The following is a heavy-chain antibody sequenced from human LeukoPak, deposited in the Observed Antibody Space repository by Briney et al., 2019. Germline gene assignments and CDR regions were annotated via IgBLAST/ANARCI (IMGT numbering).Heavy chain of an antibody. CDR3: ARSYGSGSYYNRNAFDI. D-gene: IGHD3-10*01. CDR1: GGSISSGGYY. J-gene: IGHJ3*02. V-gene: IGHV4-31*03. Sequence: PSETLSLTCTVSGGSISSGGYYWSWIRQHPGKGLEWIGYIYYSGSTYYNPSLESRVTISVDTSKNQFSLKLSSVTAADTAVYYCARSYGSGSYYNRNAFDIWGQGTMVTVSS. CDR2: IYYSGST.